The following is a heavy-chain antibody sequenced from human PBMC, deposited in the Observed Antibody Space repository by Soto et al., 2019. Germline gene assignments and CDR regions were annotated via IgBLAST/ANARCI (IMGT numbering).Heavy chain of an antibody. V-gene: IGHV1-69*01. CDR3: ARDQNHRHPGPGYYYYYGMDV. CDR1: GGTFSSYA. CDR2: IIPIFGTA. Sequence: QVQLVQSGAEVKKPGSSVKVSCKASGGTFSSYAISWVRQAPGQGLEWMGGIIPIFGTANYAQKFQGRVTSTADESTSTAYMELSSLRSEDTAVYYCARDQNHRHPGPGYYYYYGMDVWGQGTTVTVSS. J-gene: IGHJ6*02.